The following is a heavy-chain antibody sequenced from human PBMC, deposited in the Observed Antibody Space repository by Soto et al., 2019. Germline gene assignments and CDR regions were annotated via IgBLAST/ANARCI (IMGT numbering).Heavy chain of an antibody. D-gene: IGHD3-22*01. CDR3: ARDRTGGGYLDN. CDR2: IYYTGSS. CDR1: GGSISSGGYS. Sequence: SETLSLTCAVSGGSISSGGYSWSWIRQPPGKGLEWIAYIYYTGSSFYNPSLQSRLTISVDTSKNHFSLRLSSVTAADTAVYYCARDRTGGGYLDNWGHGTLVTVSS. V-gene: IGHV4-31*11. J-gene: IGHJ4*01.